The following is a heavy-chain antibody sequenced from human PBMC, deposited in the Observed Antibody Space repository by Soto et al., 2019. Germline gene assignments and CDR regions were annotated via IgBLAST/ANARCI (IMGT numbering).Heavy chain of an antibody. J-gene: IGHJ2*01. V-gene: IGHV3-9*01. CDR3: AKFFFLMIRRPPRSTPFPTRRSSDL. Sequence: GGSRRLSCASSGFTFDDYAMHWVRQAHGKGLEWVSGISCNSGSIGYADSVKGRFTISRDNAKNSLYLQMNSLRAEDTALYYCAKFFFLMIRRPPRSTPFPTRRSSDL. D-gene: IGHD4-17*01. CDR2: ISCNSGSI. CDR1: GFTFDDYA.